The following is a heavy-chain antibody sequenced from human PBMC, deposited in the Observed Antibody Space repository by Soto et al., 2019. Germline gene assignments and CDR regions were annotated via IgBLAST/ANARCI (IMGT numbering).Heavy chain of an antibody. J-gene: IGHJ3*02. CDR3: ARDATAYCSSTSCRANDAFDI. D-gene: IGHD2-2*01. V-gene: IGHV1-18*01. Sequence: ASVKVSCKASGYTFTSYGISWVRQAPGQGLERMGWISAYNGNTNYAQKLQGRVTMTTDTSTSTAYMELRSLRSDDTAVYYCARDATAYCSSTSCRANDAFDIWGQGTMVTVSS. CDR1: GYTFTSYG. CDR2: ISAYNGNT.